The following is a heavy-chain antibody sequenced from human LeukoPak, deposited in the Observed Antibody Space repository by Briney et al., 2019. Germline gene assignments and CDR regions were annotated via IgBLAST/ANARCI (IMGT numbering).Heavy chain of an antibody. CDR3: ARSPGGGYKNYFGY. V-gene: IGHV4-59*01. D-gene: IGHD5-24*01. CDR2: IYYSGST. J-gene: IGHJ4*02. Sequence: NPSETLSLTCTVSGGSISSYYWSWIRQPPGKGLEWIGCIYYSGSTNYNPSVKSRVTISVDTSKNQFSLKLTSVTAADTAVYYCARSPGGGYKNYFGYWGQGTLVTVSS. CDR1: GGSISSYY.